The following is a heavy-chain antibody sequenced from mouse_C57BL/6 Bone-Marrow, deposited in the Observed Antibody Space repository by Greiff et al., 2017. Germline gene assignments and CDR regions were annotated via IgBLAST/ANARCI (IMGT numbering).Heavy chain of an antibody. D-gene: IGHD1-1*01. Sequence: QVQLQQPGAELVKPGASVKMSCKASGYTFTSYWITWVKQRPGQGLEWIGDIYPGSGSTNYNEKFKSKATLTVDTSSRTAYMQLSSLTSVESEVYYCATGKITTVVTPYYYAMDYWGQGTSVTVSS. J-gene: IGHJ4*01. V-gene: IGHV1-55*01. CDR2: IYPGSGST. CDR1: GYTFTSYW. CDR3: ATGKITTVVTPYYYAMDY.